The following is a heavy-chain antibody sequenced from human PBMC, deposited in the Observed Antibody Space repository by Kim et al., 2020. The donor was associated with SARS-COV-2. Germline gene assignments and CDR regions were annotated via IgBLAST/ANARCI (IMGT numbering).Heavy chain of an antibody. D-gene: IGHD6-13*01. Sequence: GGSLRLSCAASGFTFSSYAMSWVRQAPGKGLEWVSAISGSGGSTYYADSVKGRFTISRDNSKNTLYLQMNSLRAEDTAVYYCANLDPKYSSSWYRSPVPVVDPWGQGTLVTVSS. J-gene: IGHJ5*02. CDR1: GFTFSSYA. CDR2: ISGSGGST. CDR3: ANLDPKYSSSWYRSPVPVVDP. V-gene: IGHV3-23*01.